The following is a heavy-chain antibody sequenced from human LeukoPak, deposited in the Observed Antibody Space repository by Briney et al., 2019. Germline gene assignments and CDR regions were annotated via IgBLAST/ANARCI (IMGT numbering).Heavy chain of an antibody. CDR2: IYWDDDK. J-gene: IGHJ4*02. CDR1: GSSLRTGGVG. Sequence: SVPTLVKPTQTLMVSRTFAGSSLRTGGVGGGWFRRPQGKALEGLALIYWDDDKRYSPSLKSRLTITKDTSKNQVVLTMTNMDPVDTATYYCAHSVGLWFGELSPFDYWGQGTLVTVSS. V-gene: IGHV2-5*02. CDR3: AHSVGLWFGELSPFDY. D-gene: IGHD3-10*01.